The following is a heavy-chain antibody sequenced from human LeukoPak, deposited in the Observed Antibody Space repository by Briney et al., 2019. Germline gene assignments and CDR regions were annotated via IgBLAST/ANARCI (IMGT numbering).Heavy chain of an antibody. J-gene: IGHJ5*02. CDR2: INHSGST. Sequence: SETLSLTCTVSGGSISSYYWSWIRQPPGKGLEWIGEINHSGSTNYNPSLKSRVTISVDTSKNQFSLKLSSVTAADTAVYYCASEPPGYGFDPWGQGTLVTVSS. CDR1: GGSISSYY. CDR3: ASEPPGYGFDP. V-gene: IGHV4-34*01. D-gene: IGHD5-12*01.